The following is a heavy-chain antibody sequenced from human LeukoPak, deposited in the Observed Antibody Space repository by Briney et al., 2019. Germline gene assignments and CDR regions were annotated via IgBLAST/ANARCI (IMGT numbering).Heavy chain of an antibody. V-gene: IGHV1/OR15-1*01. D-gene: IGHD5-18*01. J-gene: IGHJ4*02. Sequence: ASVKVSCKASGYIFTDYYMHWVRQAPGQELGWMGRINPNSGGTNYAQKFQGRVTMTRDTSISTAYTELNSLRSEDTAVYYCARARDTAMVGNALAFDYWGQGSLVSVCS. CDR3: ARARDTAMVGNALAFDY. CDR2: INPNSGGT. CDR1: GYIFTDYY.